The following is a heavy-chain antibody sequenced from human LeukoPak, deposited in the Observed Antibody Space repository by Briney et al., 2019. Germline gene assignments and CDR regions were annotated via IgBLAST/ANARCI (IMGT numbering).Heavy chain of an antibody. J-gene: IGHJ3*02. CDR1: GFTFSSYA. V-gene: IGHV3-48*04. CDR2: ISSSGGTI. CDR3: ARIGYYYDSSGYYGLRAFDI. D-gene: IGHD3-22*01. Sequence: GGSLRLSCAASGFTFSSYAMNWVRQAPGKGLEWVSYISSSGGTIYYADSVKGRFTISRDNAKNSLCLQMNSLRAEDTAVYYCARIGYYYDSSGYYGLRAFDIWGQGTMVTVSS.